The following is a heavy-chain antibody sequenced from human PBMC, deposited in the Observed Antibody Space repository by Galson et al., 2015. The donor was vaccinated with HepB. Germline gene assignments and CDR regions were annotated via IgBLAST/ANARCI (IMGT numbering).Heavy chain of an antibody. V-gene: IGHV3-7*01. Sequence: SLRLSCAASGFTFSSYWMSWVRQAPGKGLEWVANIKQDGSEKYYVDSVKGRFTIPRDNAKNSLYLQMNSLRAEDTAVYYCARDRGTLIFGVVIGGPHDYWGQGTLVTVSS. J-gene: IGHJ4*02. CDR1: GFTFSSYW. D-gene: IGHD3-3*01. CDR3: ARDRGTLIFGVVIGGPHDY. CDR2: IKQDGSEK.